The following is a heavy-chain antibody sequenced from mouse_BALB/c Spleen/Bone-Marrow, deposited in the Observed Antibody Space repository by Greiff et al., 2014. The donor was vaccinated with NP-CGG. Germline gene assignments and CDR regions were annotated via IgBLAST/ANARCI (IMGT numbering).Heavy chain of an antibody. V-gene: IGHV4-1*02. J-gene: IGHJ3*01. Sequence: EVQLVESGGGLVQPGGSLKLSCAASGFDFSGYWMTWVRQAPGKGLEWIGEINPDSRTINYKPSLKEKFIMSRDNDKNTLYLQMSKVRSEDTALYYCARNGYYGWMTYWGQGTLVTVSA. CDR1: GFDFSGYW. CDR3: ARNGYYGWMTY. D-gene: IGHD1-2*01. CDR2: INPDSRTI.